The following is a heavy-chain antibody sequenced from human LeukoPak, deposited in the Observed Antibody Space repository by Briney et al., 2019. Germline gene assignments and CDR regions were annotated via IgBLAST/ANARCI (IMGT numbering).Heavy chain of an antibody. CDR1: SGSFSGYY. D-gene: IGHD3-3*02. Sequence: PSETLSLTCSFYSGSFSGYYWSWIRQPPWKGLEWIGEINHSASTNYNPSLKSRVTISVDTSKNQFSLKLSSVTAADTAVYYCARLKKLGFFCCNQRTAYDMDVWGKGTTVTVSS. V-gene: IGHV4-34*01. CDR3: ARLKKLGFFCCNQRTAYDMDV. CDR2: INHSAST. J-gene: IGHJ6*04.